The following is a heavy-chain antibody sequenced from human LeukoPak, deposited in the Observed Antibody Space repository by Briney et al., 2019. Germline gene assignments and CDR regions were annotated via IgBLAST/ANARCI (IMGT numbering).Heavy chain of an antibody. D-gene: IGHD6-19*01. Sequence: GGSLRLSCAASGFTVSSSYMSWVRQAPGKGLEWVSGISWNSGSIGYADSVKGRFTISRDNAKNSLYLQMNSLRAEDTALYYCAKDKEAVAGTSFDYWGQGTLVTVSS. V-gene: IGHV3-9*01. CDR3: AKDKEAVAGTSFDY. J-gene: IGHJ4*02. CDR1: GFTVSSSY. CDR2: ISWNSGSI.